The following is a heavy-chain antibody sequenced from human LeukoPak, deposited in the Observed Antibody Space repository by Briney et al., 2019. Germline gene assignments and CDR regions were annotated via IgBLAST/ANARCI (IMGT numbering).Heavy chain of an antibody. Sequence: GGSLRLSCAASGFTFSNYAMNWVRQAPGKGLEWVSAISGDGGGTYYADSVKGRFTISRDNSKNTLYLQMNSLRAEDTAVYYCAKSQRENWFDPWGQGTLVTVSS. J-gene: IGHJ5*02. CDR2: ISGDGGGT. CDR1: GFTFSNYA. CDR3: AKSQRENWFDP. V-gene: IGHV3-23*01.